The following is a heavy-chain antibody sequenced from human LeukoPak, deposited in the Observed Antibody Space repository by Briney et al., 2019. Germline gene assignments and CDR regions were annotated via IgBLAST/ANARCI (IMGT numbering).Heavy chain of an antibody. Sequence: PSETLSLTCTVSGGSISSSSYSWGWIRQPPGKGLEWIGRIYTSGSTNYNPSLKSRVTMSVDTSKNQFSLKLSSVTAADTAVYYCARDRYSYGFEGDAFDIWGQGTMVTVSS. CDR3: ARDRYSYGFEGDAFDI. CDR1: GGSISSSSYS. V-gene: IGHV4-39*07. CDR2: IYTSGST. D-gene: IGHD5-18*01. J-gene: IGHJ3*02.